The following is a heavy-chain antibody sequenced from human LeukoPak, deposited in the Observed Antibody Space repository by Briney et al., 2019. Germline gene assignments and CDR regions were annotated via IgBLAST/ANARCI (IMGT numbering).Heavy chain of an antibody. D-gene: IGHD3-22*01. CDR2: INSDGSST. CDR1: GFTFSSYW. Sequence: GGSLRLSCAASGFTFSSYWMHWVRQAPGKGLVWGSRINSDGSSTSYADSVKGRFTISRDNAKNTLYLQMNRLRAEDTAVYYCASDNYYDSSGYYFWGQGTLVTVSS. V-gene: IGHV3-74*01. J-gene: IGHJ4*02. CDR3: ASDNYYDSSGYYF.